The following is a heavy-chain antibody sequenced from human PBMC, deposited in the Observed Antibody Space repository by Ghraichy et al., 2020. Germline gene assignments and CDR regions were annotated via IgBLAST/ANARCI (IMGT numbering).Heavy chain of an antibody. J-gene: IGHJ3*02. CDR1: GGSFSGYY. CDR3: ARGLYYDFWSGSGDAFDI. Sequence: SETLSLTCAVYGGSFSGYYWSWIRQPPGKGLEWIGEINHSGSTNYNPSLKSRVTISVDTSKNQFSLKLSSVTAADTAVYYCARGLYYDFWSGSGDAFDIWGQGTMVTVSS. D-gene: IGHD3-3*01. V-gene: IGHV4-34*01. CDR2: INHSGST.